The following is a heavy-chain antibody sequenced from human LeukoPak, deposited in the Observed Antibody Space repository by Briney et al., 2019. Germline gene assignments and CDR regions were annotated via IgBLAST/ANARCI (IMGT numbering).Heavy chain of an antibody. Sequence: GTSLRLSCVASGFPFSTYGMHWVRQAPGKGLEWVALISYDGSNQYYRDSVKGRFTISRDNGENSVYLQMHSLRTEDTAVYYCANAHYWGQGTLDIVSS. J-gene: IGHJ4*02. V-gene: IGHV3-30*18. CDR2: ISYDGSNQ. CDR3: ANAHY. CDR1: GFPFSTYG.